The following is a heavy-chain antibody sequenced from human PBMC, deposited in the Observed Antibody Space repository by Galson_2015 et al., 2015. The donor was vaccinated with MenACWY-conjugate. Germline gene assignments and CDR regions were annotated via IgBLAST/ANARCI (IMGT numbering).Heavy chain of an antibody. CDR3: ARPGGDYEQRTFVDY. CDR1: GDSFNTYS. Sequence: SVKVSCKASGDSFNTYSFNWIRQAPGQGPEWLGGIIPVFHTTDYAQRFQGRLTITADESTSTVYMELSSLRSDDTAIYYCARPGGDYEQRTFVDYWGQGTL. J-gene: IGHJ4*02. CDR2: IIPVFHTT. V-gene: IGHV1-69*13. D-gene: IGHD4-17*01.